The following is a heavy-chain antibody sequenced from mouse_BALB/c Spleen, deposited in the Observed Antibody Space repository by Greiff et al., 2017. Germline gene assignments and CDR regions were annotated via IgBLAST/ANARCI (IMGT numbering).Heavy chain of an antibody. J-gene: IGHJ3*01. CDR3: ARRGIYYDYEGAWFAY. Sequence: EVQLVESGGGLVKPGGSLKLSCAASGFTFSDYYMYWVRQTPEKRLEWVATISDGGSYTYYPDSVKGRFTISRDNARNILYLQMSSLRSEDTAMYYCARRGIYYDYEGAWFAYWGQGTLVTVSA. V-gene: IGHV5-4*02. CDR1: GFTFSDYY. D-gene: IGHD2-4*01. CDR2: ISDGGSYT.